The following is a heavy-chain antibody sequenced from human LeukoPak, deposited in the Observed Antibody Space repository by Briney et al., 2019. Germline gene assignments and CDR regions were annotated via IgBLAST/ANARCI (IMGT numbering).Heavy chain of an antibody. CDR2: ISSSSSTI. Sequence: GGSLRLSCAASGFTFSSYSMNWVRQAPGKGLEWVSYISSSSSTIYYADSVKGRFTISRDNAKNSLYLQMNSLRAEDTAVYYCARVSKPGAFDIWGQGTMVTVSS. CDR1: GFTFSSYS. CDR3: ARVSKPGAFDI. D-gene: IGHD7-27*01. V-gene: IGHV3-48*01. J-gene: IGHJ3*02.